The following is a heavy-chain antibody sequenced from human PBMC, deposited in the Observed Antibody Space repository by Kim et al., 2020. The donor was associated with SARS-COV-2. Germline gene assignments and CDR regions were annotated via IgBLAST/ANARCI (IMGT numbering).Heavy chain of an antibody. CDR3: AKGGLRSGFDF. V-gene: IGHV3-23*01. CDR1: GFTFSNYP. Sequence: GGSLRLSCAASGFTFSNYPMHWVRQAPGQGLECVSSISPSGSSTAYADSVKGRFTISRDNSKTTLYLQMNSLRGDDTAIYYCAKGGLRSGFDFRGQGTLVTVSS. J-gene: IGHJ4*02. D-gene: IGHD5-12*01. CDR2: ISPSGSST.